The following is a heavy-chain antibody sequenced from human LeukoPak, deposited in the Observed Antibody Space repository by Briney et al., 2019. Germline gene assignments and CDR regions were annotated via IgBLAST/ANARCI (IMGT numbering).Heavy chain of an antibody. J-gene: IGHJ3*02. CDR2: ISRSSTYI. CDR1: GFIFSSYS. Sequence: TPGGSLRLSCAASGFIFSSYSMNWVRQAPGKGLEWVSSISRSSTYIYYADSVKGRFTISRVNAKNSLYLQMNSLRAEDTAVYYCAREGGYYDSSGYYYRAYAFDIWGQGTMVTVSS. CDR3: AREGGYYDSSGYYYRAYAFDI. V-gene: IGHV3-21*01. D-gene: IGHD3-22*01.